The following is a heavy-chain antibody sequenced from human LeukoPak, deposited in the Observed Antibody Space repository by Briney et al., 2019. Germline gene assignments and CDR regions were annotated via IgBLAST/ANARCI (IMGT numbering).Heavy chain of an antibody. CDR2: VFFTGST. V-gene: IGHV4-59*11. Sequence: SETLSLTCSVSGDSIRGHYWSWIRQPPGKRPEWIGHVFFTGSTTYNPTLEGRVTISIDTSGSQFSLKLTSVTAADTAVYYCARVEWELLGAHLWGQGILLSVSS. CDR1: GDSIRGHY. D-gene: IGHD1-26*01. CDR3: ARVEWELLGAHL. J-gene: IGHJ4*02.